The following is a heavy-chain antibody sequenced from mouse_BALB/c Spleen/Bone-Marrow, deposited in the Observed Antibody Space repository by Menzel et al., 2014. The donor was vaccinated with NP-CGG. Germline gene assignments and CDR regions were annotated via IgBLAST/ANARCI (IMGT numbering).Heavy chain of an antibody. CDR3: ARQLAYAMDY. Sequence: EVMLVESGGGLVQPGGSLKLSCATSGFTFXDYYMYWVRQTPEKRLEWVAYITKGGGSTYYPDIVKGRFTISRDNAKNTLYLQMSRLKSEDTAMYYCARQLAYAMDYWCQGTSVTVSS. CDR2: ITKGGGST. V-gene: IGHV5-12*02. D-gene: IGHD4-1*01. CDR1: GFTFXDYY. J-gene: IGHJ4*01.